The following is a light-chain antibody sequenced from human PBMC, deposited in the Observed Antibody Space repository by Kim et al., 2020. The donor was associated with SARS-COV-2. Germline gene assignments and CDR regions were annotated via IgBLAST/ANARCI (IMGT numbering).Light chain of an antibody. CDR3: QQYAYWRA. J-gene: IGKJ5*01. CDR1: QSISSS. V-gene: IGKV3-15*01. CDR2: GAS. Sequence: SLSPGERATLSCRASQSISSSLAWYQQKPGQAPRVLIYGASARATGVPARFSGSGSGIEFTLTISNLQSEDFAVYYCQQYAYWRAFGQGTRLEIK.